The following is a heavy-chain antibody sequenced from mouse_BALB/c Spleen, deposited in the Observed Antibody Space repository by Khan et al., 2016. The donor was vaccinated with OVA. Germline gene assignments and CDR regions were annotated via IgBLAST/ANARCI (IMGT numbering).Heavy chain of an antibody. V-gene: IGHV5-9-3*01. D-gene: IGHD1-1*01. Sequence: EVQLLESGGGLVKPGGSLKFSCAASGFTFSNYGMSWVRQTPKKRLEWVATISSGGSYTYYPDSVKGRFTISRDNANNTLYLKMSSLRSEDTAMSYCARTPGYYGSNYFDYWGQGTTLTVSS. CDR2: ISSGGSYT. CDR1: GFTFSNYG. CDR3: ARTPGYYGSNYFDY. J-gene: IGHJ2*01.